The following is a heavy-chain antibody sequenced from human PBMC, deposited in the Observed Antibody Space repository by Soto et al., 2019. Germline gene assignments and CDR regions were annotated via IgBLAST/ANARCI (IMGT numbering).Heavy chain of an antibody. D-gene: IGHD1-1*01. CDR1: GGFVSSGSYY. Sequence: QVQLQQWGAGLLKPSETLSLTCAVYGGFVSSGSYYWSWIRQPPGKGLEWIGEMSHSGGTHFNPSLKSRVTISVDTSKNQSSLKMSSVTAADTALYYCACVERGTATTVVDAFDIWGPGTMVTVSS. CDR2: MSHSGGT. V-gene: IGHV4-34*01. CDR3: ACVERGTATTVVDAFDI. J-gene: IGHJ3*02.